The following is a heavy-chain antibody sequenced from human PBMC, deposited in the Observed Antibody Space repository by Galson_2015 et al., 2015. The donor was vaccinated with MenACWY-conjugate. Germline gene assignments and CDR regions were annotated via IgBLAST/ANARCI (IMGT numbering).Heavy chain of an antibody. CDR1: GFTFSSYW. CDR2: VISDGSGT. Sequence: LRLSCAASGFTFSSYWMHWVRHAPGEGLVWVSRVISDGSGTGYADSVKGRFTISRANAKDMLFLQMNSLKVEDTAVYYCARSYVPGSDRKNYYMDVWGRGTTVTVSS. J-gene: IGHJ6*03. V-gene: IGHV3-74*01. CDR3: ARSYVPGSDRKNYYMDV. D-gene: IGHD3-16*01.